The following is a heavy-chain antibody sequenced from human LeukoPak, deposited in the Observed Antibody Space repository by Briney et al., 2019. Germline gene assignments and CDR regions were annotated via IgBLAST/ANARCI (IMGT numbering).Heavy chain of an antibody. CDR1: GGSISGYY. D-gene: IGHD6-13*01. J-gene: IGHJ6*02. CDR2: IFYSGST. CDR3: ARVDKAAGDYYYYGMDV. Sequence: PSETLSLTCTVSGGSISGYYWSWIRQPPGKGLEWIGYIFYSGSTSYNPSLKSRVSISVDTSKNQFSLKLSSVTAADTAVYYCARVDKAAGDYYYYGMDVWGQGTTVTVSS. V-gene: IGHV4-59*01.